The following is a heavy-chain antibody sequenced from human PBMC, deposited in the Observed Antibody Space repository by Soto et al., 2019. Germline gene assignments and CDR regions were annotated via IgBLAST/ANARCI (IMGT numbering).Heavy chain of an antibody. CDR3: ARGPAKDIVVVVAAPYYYGMDV. D-gene: IGHD2-15*01. V-gene: IGHV1-69*01. Sequence: QVQLVQSGAEVKQPGSSVKVSCKASGGTFSSYAISWVRQAPGQGLEWMGGIIPIFGTANYAQKFQGRVTITADESTSTAYMELSSLRSEDTAVYYCARGPAKDIVVVVAAPYYYGMDVWGQGTTVTVSS. CDR1: GGTFSSYA. J-gene: IGHJ6*02. CDR2: IIPIFGTA.